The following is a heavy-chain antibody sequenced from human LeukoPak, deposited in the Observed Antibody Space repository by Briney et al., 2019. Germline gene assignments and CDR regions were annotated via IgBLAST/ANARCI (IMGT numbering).Heavy chain of an antibody. D-gene: IGHD2-21*01. CDR2: INPNSDYT. CDR1: GYTFTDYY. Sequence: ASVRVSCKASGYTFTDYYIHWVRQAPGQGLEWMGWINPNSDYTFYAQKFQGRVTLTRDTSISTVYMELTTLTSNDTALYYCAVAPGDYWGQGTLVSVSA. V-gene: IGHV1-2*02. CDR3: AVAPGDY. J-gene: IGHJ4*02.